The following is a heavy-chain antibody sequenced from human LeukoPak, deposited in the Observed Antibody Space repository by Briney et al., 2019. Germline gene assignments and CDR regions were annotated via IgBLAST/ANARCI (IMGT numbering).Heavy chain of an antibody. CDR3: VRHIKPAGPWDGMDV. V-gene: IGHV1-3*01. Sequence: ASVKVSCKASGYTFTSYAMHWVRQAPGQRLEWMGWINAGNGNTKYSQKFQGRVTITRDTSASTAYMELSSLRSEDTAVYYCVRHIKPAGPWDGMDVWGQGTTVIVSS. D-gene: IGHD1-26*01. J-gene: IGHJ6*02. CDR2: INAGNGNT. CDR1: GYTFTSYA.